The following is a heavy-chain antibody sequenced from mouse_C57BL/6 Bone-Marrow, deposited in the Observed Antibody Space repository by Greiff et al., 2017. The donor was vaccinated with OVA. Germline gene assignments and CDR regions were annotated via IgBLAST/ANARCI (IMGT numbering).Heavy chain of an antibody. CDR1: GFTFSDFY. D-gene: IGHD4-1*01. J-gene: IGHJ4*01. CDR2: SRNKANDYTT. Sequence: EVNVVESGGGLVQSGRSLRLSCATSGFTFSDFYMEWVRQAPGKGLEWIAASRNKANDYTTEYSASVKGRFIVSRDTSQSILYLQMNALRAEDTAIYYCARTGIYYYAMDYWGQGTSVTVSS. V-gene: IGHV7-1*01. CDR3: ARTGIYYYAMDY.